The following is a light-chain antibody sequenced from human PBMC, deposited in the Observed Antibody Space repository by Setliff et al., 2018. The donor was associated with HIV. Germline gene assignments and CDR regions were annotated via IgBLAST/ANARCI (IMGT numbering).Light chain of an antibody. CDR1: SSNIETNP. V-gene: IGLV1-44*01. CDR3: ASWDDSLVWV. J-gene: IGLJ3*02. Sequence: QSVLTQSPSTSGTPGQRVTISCSGSSSNIETNPVNWYLQLPGTAPKLLIYSNDQRPSGVPDRFSGSKSDTSATLAISGLQPEDEAVYYCASWDDSLVWVFGGGTK. CDR2: SND.